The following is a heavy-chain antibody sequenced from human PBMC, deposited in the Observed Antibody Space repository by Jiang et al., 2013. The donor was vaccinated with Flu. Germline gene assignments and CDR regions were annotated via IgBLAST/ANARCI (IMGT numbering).Heavy chain of an antibody. CDR3: ARDPRITMIVVKSAFDI. CDR1: GGSISSSSYY. J-gene: IGHJ3*02. V-gene: IGHV4-39*07. CDR2: IYYSGST. Sequence: GPGLVKPSETLSLTCTVSGGSISSSSYYWGWIRQPPGKGLEWIGSIYYSGSTYYNPSLKSRVTISVDTSKNQFSLKLSSVTAADTAVYYCARDPRITMIVVKSAFDIWGQGTMVTVSS. D-gene: IGHD3-22*01.